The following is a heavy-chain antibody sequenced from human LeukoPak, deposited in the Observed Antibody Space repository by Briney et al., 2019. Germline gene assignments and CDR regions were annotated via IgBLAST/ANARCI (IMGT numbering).Heavy chain of an antibody. V-gene: IGHV1-2*04. D-gene: IGHD3-9*01. Sequence: ASVKVSCKASGYTFTGYYMHWVRQAPGQGREWMGWINPNSGGTNYAQKFQGWVTMTRDTSISTAYMEVSRLRSDDTAVYYCARDRLRRNYHYDILTGPTHDDPGLDFDYWGQGTLVTVSS. J-gene: IGHJ4*02. CDR3: ARDRLRRNYHYDILTGPTHDDPGLDFDY. CDR2: INPNSGGT. CDR1: GYTFTGYY.